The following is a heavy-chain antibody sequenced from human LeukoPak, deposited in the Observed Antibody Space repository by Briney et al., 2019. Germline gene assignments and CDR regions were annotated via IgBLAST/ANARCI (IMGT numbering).Heavy chain of an antibody. D-gene: IGHD4-23*01. CDR2: IYYSGST. CDR3: ARTDYGGNSGSDSHYYYYYGTDV. Sequence: PSETLSLTCTVSGGSVSSGSYYWSWIRQPPGKGLEWIGYIYYSGSTNYNPSLKSRVTISVDTSKNQFSLKLSSVTAADTAVYYCARTDYGGNSGSDSHYYYYYGTDVWGQGTTVTVSS. CDR1: GGSVSSGSYY. J-gene: IGHJ6*02. V-gene: IGHV4-61*01.